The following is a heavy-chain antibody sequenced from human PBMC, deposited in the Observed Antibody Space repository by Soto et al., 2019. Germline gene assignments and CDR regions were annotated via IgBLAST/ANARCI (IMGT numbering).Heavy chain of an antibody. J-gene: IGHJ5*02. CDR1: GDSLSGADYL. V-gene: IGHV4-30-4*02. Sequence: SETLSLTCTVSGDSLSGADYLWNWIRQPPGQGLEWIGNIYYTGDSDYNPSLKSRVTISVDTSKNQLSLKLSSVTAADTAVYYCARDRLVGATHWFDPWGQGTLVTVSS. CDR2: IYYTGDS. D-gene: IGHD1-26*01. CDR3: ARDRLVGATHWFDP.